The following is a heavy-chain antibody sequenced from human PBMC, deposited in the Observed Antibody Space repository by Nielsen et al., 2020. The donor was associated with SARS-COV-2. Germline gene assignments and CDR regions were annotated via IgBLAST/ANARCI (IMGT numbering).Heavy chain of an antibody. CDR3: AKDDYDLIDY. D-gene: IGHD3-3*01. J-gene: IGHJ4*02. V-gene: IGHV3-30*04. CDR2: ISYDGSNK. CDR1: GFTFSSYA. Sequence: GESLKISCAASGFTFSSYAMHWVRQAPGKGLEWVAVISYDGSNKYYADSVKGRFTISRDNSKNTLYLQMNSLRAEDTAVYYCAKDDYDLIDYWGQGTLVTVSS.